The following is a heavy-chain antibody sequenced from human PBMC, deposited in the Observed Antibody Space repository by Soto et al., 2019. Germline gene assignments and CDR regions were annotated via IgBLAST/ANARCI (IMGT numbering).Heavy chain of an antibody. Sequence: GGSLRLSCATSGFSFSYFEMHWVRQAPGKGLEWVSYISSGGTTKYYADSVKGRFTISRDNAKNSLFLQMNSLRAEDTAVYCCAREYYDILTGLYLNWFERWGQGTLVTVSS. CDR2: ISSGGTTK. D-gene: IGHD3-9*01. V-gene: IGHV3-48*03. CDR3: AREYYDILTGLYLNWFER. J-gene: IGHJ5*02. CDR1: GFSFSYFE.